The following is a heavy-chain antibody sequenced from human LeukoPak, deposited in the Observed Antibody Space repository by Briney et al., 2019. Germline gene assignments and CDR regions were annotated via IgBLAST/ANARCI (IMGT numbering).Heavy chain of an antibody. V-gene: IGHV3-7*05. CDR2: LKQDGSEK. CDR3: ARDSSPGYYDYVWGSYPRY. CDR1: GFTFSNYW. Sequence: PGGSLRLSCAASGFTFSNYWMSWVRQAPGKGLEWVANLKQDGSEKYYVDSVKGRFTISRDNAKTSLYLQMNSLRAEDTAVYYCARDSSPGYYDYVWGSYPRYWGQGTLVTVPS. J-gene: IGHJ4*02. D-gene: IGHD3-16*02.